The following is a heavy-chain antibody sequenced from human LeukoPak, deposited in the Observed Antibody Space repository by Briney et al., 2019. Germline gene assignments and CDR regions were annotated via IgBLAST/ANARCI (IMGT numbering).Heavy chain of an antibody. CDR3: AKTGYSSSWYEDAFDI. J-gene: IGHJ3*02. Sequence: GGSLRLSCAASGFTFSSYAMSWVRQAPGKGLEWVSSISGSGSSTYYADSVKGRFTISRDNSKGTLNLQMNSVRAEDTVVYYCAKTGYSSSWYEDAFDIWGQGTMVTVSS. D-gene: IGHD6-13*01. V-gene: IGHV3-23*01. CDR1: GFTFSSYA. CDR2: ISGSGSST.